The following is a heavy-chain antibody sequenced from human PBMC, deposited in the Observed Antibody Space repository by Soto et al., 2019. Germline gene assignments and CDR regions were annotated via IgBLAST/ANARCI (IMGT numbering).Heavy chain of an antibody. J-gene: IGHJ4*02. V-gene: IGHV4-59*08. Sequence: SETLSLTCTVAGGSISSYYWSWIRQNPGKGLEWIGYIYYSGSTNYNPSLKSRVSISVDTSKNQFSLKLSSVTAADTAVYSCARHIAAAGTFFDYWGQGTLVTVSS. CDR2: IYYSGST. CDR3: ARHIAAAGTFFDY. CDR1: GGSISSYY. D-gene: IGHD6-13*01.